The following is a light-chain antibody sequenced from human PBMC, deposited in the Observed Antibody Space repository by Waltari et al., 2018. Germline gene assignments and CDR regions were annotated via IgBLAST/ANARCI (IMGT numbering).Light chain of an antibody. J-gene: IGKJ4*01. V-gene: IGKV3-11*01. CDR3: QQRRNWPLT. CDR2: DAS. Sequence: SCRASQSVGTYLAWYQQQPGQSPRLLIYDASYRATGIPARFSGSGSETDFTLTISSLQPEDFAVYYCQQRRNWPLTFGGGTRVQI. CDR1: QSVGTY.